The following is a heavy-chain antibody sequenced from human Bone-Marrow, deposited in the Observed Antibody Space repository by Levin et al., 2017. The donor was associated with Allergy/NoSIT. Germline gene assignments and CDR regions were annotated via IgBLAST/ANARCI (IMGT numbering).Heavy chain of an antibody. J-gene: IGHJ4*02. CDR3: ARSLGYSGYEYPSGDYFDY. CDR2: TYYRSKWSN. D-gene: IGHD5-12*01. V-gene: IGHV6-1*01. Sequence: PSETLSLTCAISGDSISDNSATWNWFRQSPSRGLEWLGRTYYRSKWSNNYAISVKSRITIDPDTSKNQFSLQLNSVTPEDTAVYYCARSLGYSGYEYPSGDYFDYWGQGALVTVSS. CDR1: GDSISDNSAT.